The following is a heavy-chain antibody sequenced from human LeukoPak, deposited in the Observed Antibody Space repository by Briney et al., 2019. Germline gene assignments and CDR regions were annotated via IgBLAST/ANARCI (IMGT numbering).Heavy chain of an antibody. J-gene: IGHJ4*02. Sequence: LTLTCTFSGFSLSTSGMRVSWIRQPPGKALEWVSVIYSGGSTYYADSVKGRFTISRDNSKNTLYLQMNSLRAEDTAVYYCAREVVRGVIDYWGQGTLVTVSS. V-gene: IGHV3-53*01. D-gene: IGHD3-10*01. CDR2: IYSGGST. CDR1: GFSLSTSG. CDR3: AREVVRGVIDY.